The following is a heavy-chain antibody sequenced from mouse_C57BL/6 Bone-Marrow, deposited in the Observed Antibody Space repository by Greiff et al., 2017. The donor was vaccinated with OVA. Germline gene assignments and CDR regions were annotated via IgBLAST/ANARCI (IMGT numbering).Heavy chain of an antibody. Sequence: VKLQESGAELVRPGASVKLSCKASGYTFTSYGISWVKQRTGQGLEWIGEIYPRSGNTYYNEKFKGKATLTADKSSSTAYMELRSLTSEDSAVYFCARWGAQATSYWGQGTLVTVSA. CDR2: IYPRSGNT. J-gene: IGHJ3*01. D-gene: IGHD3-2*02. CDR1: GYTFTSYG. CDR3: ARWGAQATSY. V-gene: IGHV1-81*01.